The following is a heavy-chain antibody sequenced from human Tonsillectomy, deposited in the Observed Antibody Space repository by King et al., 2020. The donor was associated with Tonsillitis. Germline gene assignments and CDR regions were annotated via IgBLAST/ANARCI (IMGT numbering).Heavy chain of an antibody. CDR1: GFSLSTTGVG. CDR3: AHRFQSYYYYDMDV. V-gene: IGHV2-5*01. CDR2: LYWNDDK. Sequence: ITLKESGPTLVKPTQTLTLTCTFSGFSLSTTGVGVGWIRQPPGRALEWRALLYWNDDKRYRPSLKSRLTITKDTSKNQVVLIMTNRDPVDTATYYCAHRFQSYYYYDMDVWGQGTTVTVSS. J-gene: IGHJ6*02.